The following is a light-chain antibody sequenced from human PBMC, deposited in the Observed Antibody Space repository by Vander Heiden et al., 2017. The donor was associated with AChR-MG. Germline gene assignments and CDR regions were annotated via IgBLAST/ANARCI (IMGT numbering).Light chain of an antibody. CDR2: AAS. CDR1: QDITNY. V-gene: IGKV1-39*01. CDR3: QQSYTSPFT. J-gene: IGKJ3*01. Sequence: DIQRTQSPSSLSASVGDRVTITCRASQDITNYLNRYQQKPGEAPKLLIYAASNVQSEVTSRFSGSGSGTDFTLTISSLQPEDFASYYCQQSYTSPFTFGPGIKV.